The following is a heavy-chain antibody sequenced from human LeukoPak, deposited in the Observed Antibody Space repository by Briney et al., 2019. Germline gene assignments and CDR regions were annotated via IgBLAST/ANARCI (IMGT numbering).Heavy chain of an antibody. CDR2: INPNSGGT. CDR3: ARWAVYDAFDI. J-gene: IGHJ3*02. V-gene: IGHV1-2*02. D-gene: IGHD1-14*01. Sequence: GASVKVSCQASGYTFTGYYMHWVRQAPGQGLEWMGWINPNSGGTNYAQKFQGRVIMTRDTSISTAYMELSRLRSDDTAVYYCARWAVYDAFDIWGQGTMVTVSS. CDR1: GYTFTGYY.